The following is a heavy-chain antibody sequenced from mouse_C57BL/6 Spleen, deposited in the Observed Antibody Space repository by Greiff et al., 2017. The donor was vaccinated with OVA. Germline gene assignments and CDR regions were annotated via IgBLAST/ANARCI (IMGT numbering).Heavy chain of an antibody. CDR2: IYPSDSET. J-gene: IGHJ2*01. Sequence: QVQLQQPGAELVRPGSSVKLSCKASGYTFTSYWMDWVKQRPGQGLEWIGNIYPSDSETHYNQKFKDKATLTVDKSSSTAYMQLSSLASEDSAVYYCASHNWDHVYYFDCWGQGTTLTVSS. D-gene: IGHD4-1*01. CDR3: ASHNWDHVYYFDC. CDR1: GYTFTSYW. V-gene: IGHV1-61*01.